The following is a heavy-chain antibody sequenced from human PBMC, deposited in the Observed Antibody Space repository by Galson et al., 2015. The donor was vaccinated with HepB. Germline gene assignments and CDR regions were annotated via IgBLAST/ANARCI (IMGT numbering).Heavy chain of an antibody. V-gene: IGHV5-51*03. J-gene: IGHJ6*02. Sequence: QSGAEVKKPGESLKISCKGSGYNFSGYRIGWVRQMPGKGLEWMGTIFPGDSHTRYSPSLQGQVTISADKSTAYLQWSSLKASDAAMYYCGRSSSGPLGYYGMDVWGQGATVTVSS. CDR3: GRSSSGPLGYYGMDV. CDR2: IFPGDSHT. D-gene: IGHD3-22*01. CDR1: GYNFSGYR.